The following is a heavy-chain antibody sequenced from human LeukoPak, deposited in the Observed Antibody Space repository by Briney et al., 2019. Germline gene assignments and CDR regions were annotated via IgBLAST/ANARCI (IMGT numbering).Heavy chain of an antibody. CDR1: GYSFTTYW. CDR3: ARPDGYNSFDF. D-gene: IGHD5-24*01. CDR2: IYPRDSNT. Sequence: GESLKISCKGSGYSFTTYWIGWVRQMPGKGLEWMGIIYPRDSNTRYSPSFQGQVTISADKSITTAYLQWSSLRASDTAMYYCARPDGYNSFDFWGQGTLVTDSS. V-gene: IGHV5-51*01. J-gene: IGHJ4*02.